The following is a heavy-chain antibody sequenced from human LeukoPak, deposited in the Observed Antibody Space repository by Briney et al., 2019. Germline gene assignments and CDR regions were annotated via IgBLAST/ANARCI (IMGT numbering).Heavy chain of an antibody. CDR1: GFIFSSYW. Sequence: GGSLRLSCAASGFIFSSYWMNWVRQAPGKGLEWVANIKQDGSEEYYVGSVKGRFTVSKDNAKSSLFLQMNSLRVEDAAVYYCARGPTPSYYYGSGSYYSLDFWGQGTLVTVSS. CDR3: ARGPTPSYYYGSGSYYSLDF. CDR2: IKQDGSEE. V-gene: IGHV3-7*01. D-gene: IGHD3-10*01. J-gene: IGHJ4*02.